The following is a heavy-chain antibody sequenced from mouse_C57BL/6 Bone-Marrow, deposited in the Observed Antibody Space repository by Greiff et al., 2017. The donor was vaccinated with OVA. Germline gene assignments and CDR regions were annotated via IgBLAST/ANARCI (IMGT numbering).Heavy chain of an antibody. J-gene: IGHJ2*01. V-gene: IGHV1-81*01. CDR3: ARFPHYYGSSYYYFDY. D-gene: IGHD1-1*01. CDR1: GYTFTSYG. Sequence: QVQLQQSGAELARPGASVKLSCKASGYTFTSYGISWVKQRTGQGLEWIGEIYPRSGNTYYNEKFKGKAKLTADKSSSTAYMELRSLTSEDSAVYFCARFPHYYGSSYYYFDYWGQGTTLTVSS. CDR2: IYPRSGNT.